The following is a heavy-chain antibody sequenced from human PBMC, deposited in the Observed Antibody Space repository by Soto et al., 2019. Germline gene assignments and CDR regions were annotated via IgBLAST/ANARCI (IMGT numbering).Heavy chain of an antibody. CDR1: GGSFTSNNW. J-gene: IGHJ4*02. V-gene: IGHV4-4*02. D-gene: IGHD1-7*01. CDR3: ASRDPGTSVDY. Sequence: KTSETLSLTCAVSGGSFTSNNWWTWVRQPPGQGVEWIGEIYRTGSTNYNPSLKSRVTISLDKSENQFSLKVTSLTAADTAVYYCASRDPGTSVDYWGQGTLVTVS. CDR2: IYRTGST.